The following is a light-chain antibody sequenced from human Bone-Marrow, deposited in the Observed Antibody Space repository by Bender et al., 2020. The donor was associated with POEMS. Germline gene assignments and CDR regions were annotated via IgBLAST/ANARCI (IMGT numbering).Light chain of an antibody. CDR1: SSDVDSYNR. V-gene: IGLV2-18*02. Sequence: QSALTQPPSVSWSPGPSVAISCTGASSDVDSYNRVSWYQQSPRTAPKLMIYEVSNRPSGVPDRFSGYKSGNTASLTISGLQTEDEADYYCSSFTNNVVLFGGGTKLTVL. CDR2: EVS. CDR3: SSFTNNVVL. J-gene: IGLJ3*02.